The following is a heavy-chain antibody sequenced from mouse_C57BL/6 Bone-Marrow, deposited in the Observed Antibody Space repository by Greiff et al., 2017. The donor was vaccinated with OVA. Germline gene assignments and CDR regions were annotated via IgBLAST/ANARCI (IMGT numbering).Heavy chain of an antibody. CDR3: AGKSPRGYFDV. V-gene: IGHV2-2*01. CDR1: GFSLTSYG. CDR2: IWSGGST. J-gene: IGHJ1*03. Sequence: VQLQQSGPGLVQPSQSLSITCTVSGFSLTSYGVHWVRQSPGKGLEWLGVIWSGGSTDYNAAFISRLSISKDNSKSQVFFKMNSLQADDTAIYYCAGKSPRGYFDVWGTGTTVTVSS.